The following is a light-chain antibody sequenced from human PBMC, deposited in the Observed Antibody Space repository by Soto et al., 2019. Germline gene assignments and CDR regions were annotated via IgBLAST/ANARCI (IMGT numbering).Light chain of an antibody. Sequence: EIVLTQSPGTLSLSPGERATLSCRASQSVSSTYLAWYQQKPGQAPRLLIYGASRRTTGIPDRFSGSGSGTDFTLTISRLEPEYFAVYYCQQYGGSPRTFGQGTKVEIK. CDR1: QSVSSTY. V-gene: IGKV3-20*01. CDR3: QQYGGSPRT. CDR2: GAS. J-gene: IGKJ1*01.